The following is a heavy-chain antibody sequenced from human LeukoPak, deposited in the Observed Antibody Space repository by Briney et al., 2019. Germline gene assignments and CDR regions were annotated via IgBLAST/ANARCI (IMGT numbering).Heavy chain of an antibody. V-gene: IGHV3-13*04. Sequence: AGGSLRLSCAASGFAFSSYDMHWVRQATGKGLEWVSAIGTAGDTYYPGSVRGRFTTSRENAKNSLYLQMNSLRAGDTAVYYCARAYRGYYGSGSYYNDAFDIWGQGTMVTVSS. D-gene: IGHD3-10*01. J-gene: IGHJ3*02. CDR3: ARAYRGYYGSGSYYNDAFDI. CDR2: IGTAGDT. CDR1: GFAFSSYD.